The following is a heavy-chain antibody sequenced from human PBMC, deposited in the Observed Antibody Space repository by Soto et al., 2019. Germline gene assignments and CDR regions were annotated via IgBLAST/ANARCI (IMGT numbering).Heavy chain of an antibody. V-gene: IGHV1-8*01. J-gene: IGHJ6*02. CDR1: GYTFTSYD. D-gene: IGHD2-8*01. CDR2: MNPNSGNT. Sequence: ASVKVSCKASGYTFTSYDINWVRQATGQGLEWMGWMNPNSGNTGYAQKFQGRVTMTRNTPISTAYMELSSLRSEDTAVYYCARGREMVHAIYYGMDVWGQGTRVTVSS. CDR3: ARGREMVHAIYYGMDV.